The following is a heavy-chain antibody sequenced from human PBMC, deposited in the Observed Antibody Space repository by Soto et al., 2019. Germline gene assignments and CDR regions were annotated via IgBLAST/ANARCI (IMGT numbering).Heavy chain of an antibody. D-gene: IGHD3-22*01. CDR1: GFTFSSYG. Sequence: QVQLVESGGGVVQPGRSLRLSCAASGFTFSSYGMHWVRQAPGKGLEWVAVISYDGSNKYYADSVKGRFTISRDNSKNTLYLQMNSLRAEDTAVYYCEGSGYYGYWGQGTLVTGSS. CDR2: ISYDGSNK. CDR3: EGSGYYGY. J-gene: IGHJ4*02. V-gene: IGHV3-30*03.